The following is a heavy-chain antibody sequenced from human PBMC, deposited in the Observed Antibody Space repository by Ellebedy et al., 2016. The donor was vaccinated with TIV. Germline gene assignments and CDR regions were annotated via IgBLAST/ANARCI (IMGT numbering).Heavy chain of an antibody. J-gene: IGHJ6*02. CDR2: ITSSGDIK. D-gene: IGHD2-2*01. V-gene: IGHV3-11*01. CDR1: GFNFSDYY. CDR3: TRDPGSTRFYYYCGMDV. Sequence: GGSLRLSCAGSGFNFSDYYMSWVRQAPGKGLEWLAYITSSGDIKYYTDSVKGRFTISRDNANSSLHLQMNRLRAEDTAVYYCTRDPGSTRFYYYCGMDVWGQGTTVTVSS.